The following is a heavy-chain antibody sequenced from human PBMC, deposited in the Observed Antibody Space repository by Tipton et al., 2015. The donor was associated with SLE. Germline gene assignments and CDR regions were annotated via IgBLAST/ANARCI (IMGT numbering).Heavy chain of an antibody. CDR1: GDSIRSSSYY. CDR3: ARLTVGANGDGFDI. CDR2: IYYSGST. Sequence: TLSLTCTVSGDSIRSSSYYWGWIRQPPGKGLEWIGGIYYSGSTYYNPSLKSRVTISVDTSKNQFSLKLSSVTAADTAVYYCARLTVGANGDGFDIWGQGTMVTVSS. J-gene: IGHJ3*02. V-gene: IGHV4-39*01. D-gene: IGHD1-26*01.